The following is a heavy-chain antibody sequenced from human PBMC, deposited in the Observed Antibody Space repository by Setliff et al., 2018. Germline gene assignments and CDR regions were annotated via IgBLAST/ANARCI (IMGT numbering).Heavy chain of an antibody. D-gene: IGHD3-10*01. CDR1: GGSISSSSHY. Sequence: PSETLSLTCTVSGGSISSSSHYWGWIRQPPGKGLEWIGSIYYTGSTYYNPSLKSRVTMSVDTSKRQFSLKLGSATAADTAVYYCARVDFTMIQGVLGLWGRGTLVTVSS. CDR3: ARVDFTMIQGVLGL. CDR2: IYYTGST. V-gene: IGHV4-39*07. J-gene: IGHJ1*01.